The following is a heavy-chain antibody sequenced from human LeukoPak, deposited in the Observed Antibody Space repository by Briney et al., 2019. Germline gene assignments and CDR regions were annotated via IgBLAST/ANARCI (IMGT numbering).Heavy chain of an antibody. Sequence: AGGSLRLSCAASGFTVSSNYMSWVRQAPGKGLEWVSVIYSGGSTYYADSVKGRFTISRHNSKNTLYLQMNSLRAEDTAVYYCARDILLGGYYRLDVWGQGTTVTVSS. V-gene: IGHV3-53*04. J-gene: IGHJ6*02. D-gene: IGHD3-9*01. CDR3: ARDILLGGYYRLDV. CDR2: IYSGGST. CDR1: GFTVSSNY.